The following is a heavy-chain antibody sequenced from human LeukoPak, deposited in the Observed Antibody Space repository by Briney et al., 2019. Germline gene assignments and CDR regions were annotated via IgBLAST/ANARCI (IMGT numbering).Heavy chain of an antibody. D-gene: IGHD4-11*01. J-gene: IGHJ4*02. CDR1: GCPISSGDYY. Sequence: SETLSLTCTVSGCPISSGDYYWIWIRQPPGKGLEWFVYIYYSRSTYYNPSLKSRVTISVDTSKNQFSLKLSSVTAADTAVYYCARVIGLQYSNTQTFDYWGQGTLVTVSS. CDR3: ARVIGLQYSNTQTFDY. V-gene: IGHV4-30-4*08. CDR2: IYYSRST.